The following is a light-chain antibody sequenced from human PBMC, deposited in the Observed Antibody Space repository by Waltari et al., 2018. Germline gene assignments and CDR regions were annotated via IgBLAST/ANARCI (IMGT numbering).Light chain of an antibody. V-gene: IGLV2-18*02. CDR1: SSDVGSYNR. Sequence: QSALTQPPSVSGSPGQSVTISCTGTSSDVGSYNRVSWFQQPPGTAPKLMIYEVSNRPSGVPDRFSGSKSGNTASWTISGLQAEDEADYYCSSYTTRSTWVFGGGTKLTVL. CDR2: EVS. CDR3: SSYTTRSTWV. J-gene: IGLJ3*02.